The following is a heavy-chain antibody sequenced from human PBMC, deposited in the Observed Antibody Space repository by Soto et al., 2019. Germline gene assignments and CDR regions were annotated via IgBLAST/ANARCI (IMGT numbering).Heavy chain of an antibody. Sequence: QVQLVESGGGVVQPGRSLRLSCAASGFTFSPYTMHWVRQAPGKGLEWVAVISYDGNDKFYADSVKGRFTISRDNAKNSLYLQMNSLRAEDTAVYYCARIAFWSGYSYFDYWGQGTLVTVSS. CDR2: ISYDGNDK. D-gene: IGHD3-3*01. CDR1: GFTFSPYT. J-gene: IGHJ4*02. CDR3: ARIAFWSGYSYFDY. V-gene: IGHV3-30-3*01.